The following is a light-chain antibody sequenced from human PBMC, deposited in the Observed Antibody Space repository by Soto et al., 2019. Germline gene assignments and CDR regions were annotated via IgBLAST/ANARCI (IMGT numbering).Light chain of an antibody. CDR2: EVI. CDR1: SSDVGSYNL. J-gene: IGLJ1*01. Sequence: QSALTQPASVSGSPGQSITISCTGTSSDVGSYNLVSWYQQHPGKAPKLMIYEVIKRPSGVSNRFSGSKSGNTASLTISGLQAEDEADYYCCSYAGSSTFYVFGPGTKVTVL. V-gene: IGLV2-23*02. CDR3: CSYAGSSTFYV.